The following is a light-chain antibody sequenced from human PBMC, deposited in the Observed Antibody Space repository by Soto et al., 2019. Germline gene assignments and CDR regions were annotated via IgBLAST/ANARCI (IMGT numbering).Light chain of an antibody. V-gene: IGKV3-15*01. CDR2: GAS. CDR3: QQYNNWPPLT. J-gene: IGKJ4*01. CDR1: QSVSSN. Sequence: EIVMTQSPATLSVSPGERATLSCRASQSVSSNLAWYQQKPGQAPRLLIYGASTRATGIPARFSGSGSGTEFTLTINSLQSEYFAVYNCQQYNNWPPLTFGGGTKVEIK.